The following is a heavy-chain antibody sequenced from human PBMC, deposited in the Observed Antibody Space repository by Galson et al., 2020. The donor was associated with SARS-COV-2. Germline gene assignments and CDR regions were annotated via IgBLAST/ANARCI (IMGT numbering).Heavy chain of an antibody. CDR2: TFYRAKWYD. J-gene: IGHJ2*01. Sequence: SQTLSLTCAISGDSLSSNSPSWNWIRQSPSRGLEWLGRTFYRAKWYDEYAPSVKSRLTIKPDTSKNQVSLHLNSVTPEDTAGYYCARDTYKSCYFDLWGRGTLVTVSS. V-gene: IGHV6-1*01. D-gene: IGHD1-20*01. CDR3: ARDTYKSCYFDL. CDR1: GDSLSSNSPS.